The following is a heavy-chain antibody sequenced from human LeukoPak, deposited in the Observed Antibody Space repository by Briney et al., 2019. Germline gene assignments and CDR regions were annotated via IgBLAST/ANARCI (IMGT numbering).Heavy chain of an antibody. Sequence: SETLSLTCTVSGGSISSYYWSWIRQPPGKGLEWIGYIYYSGSTNYNPSLKSRVTISVDTSKNQFSLKLSSVTAADTAVYYCARPYGDYGVDPWGQGTLVTVSS. J-gene: IGHJ5*02. V-gene: IGHV4-59*08. CDR3: ARPYGDYGVDP. D-gene: IGHD4-17*01. CDR2: IYYSGST. CDR1: GGSISSYY.